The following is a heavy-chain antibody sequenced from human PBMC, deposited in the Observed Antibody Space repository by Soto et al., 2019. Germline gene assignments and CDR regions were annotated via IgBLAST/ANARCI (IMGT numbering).Heavy chain of an antibody. J-gene: IGHJ4*02. Sequence: SVKVSCKASGYSFSTYGFSWVRQAPVQGLECVGWISAHNGDTHYSQKFQGRVTLTTDTSTNTGYMELRSLTSGDTAVYFCATEPIYYNDGSGYYPLGHWGQGTLVTVSS. CDR3: ATEPIYYNDGSGYYPLGH. D-gene: IGHD3-22*01. V-gene: IGHV1-18*01. CDR2: ISAHNGDT. CDR1: GYSFSTYG.